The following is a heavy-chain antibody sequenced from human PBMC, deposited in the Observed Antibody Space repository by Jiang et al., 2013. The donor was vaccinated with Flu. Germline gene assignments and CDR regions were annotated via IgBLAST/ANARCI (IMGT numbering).Heavy chain of an antibody. CDR3: AKDISVAGVGLDY. CDR1: GFRFDDYA. V-gene: IGHV3-9*01. Sequence: EVQLLESGGGLVQPGRSLRLSCAASGFRFDDYAMHWVRQAPGKGLEWVSGITWNSGTLGYADSVRGRFTISRDNAKESLFLQMDSLRAEDTAVYYCAKDISVAGVGLDYWGQGTLGHRLL. CDR2: ITWNSGTL. D-gene: IGHD6-19*01. J-gene: IGHJ4*02.